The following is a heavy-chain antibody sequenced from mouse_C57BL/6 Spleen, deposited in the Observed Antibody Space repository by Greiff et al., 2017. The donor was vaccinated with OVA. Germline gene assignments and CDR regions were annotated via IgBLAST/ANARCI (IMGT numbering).Heavy chain of an antibody. V-gene: IGHV1-22*01. CDR2: INPNIGGT. Sequence: EVTLHHPGPELVKPGPSVKMSCKASGYPFTDYNMHWVKQSHGKGLAWIGYINPNIGGTSNKQKLKGKATLTVTKPSSKAYMELRSLTSEDSAVYYGARGGAGTYCFDYWGQGTTLTVSS. CDR3: ARGGAGTYCFDY. J-gene: IGHJ2*01. CDR1: GYPFTDYN.